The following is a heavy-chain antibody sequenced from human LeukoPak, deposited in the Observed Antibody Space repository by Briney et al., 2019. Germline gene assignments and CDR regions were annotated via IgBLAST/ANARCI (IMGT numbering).Heavy chain of an antibody. CDR2: IYTTEST. D-gene: IGHD2-2*01. Sequence: KSSETLSLTCTVSGGPISSYYWSWIRQPAGKGLEWIGRIYTTESTNYNPALNSRITMSLDTSKNQFSLKLSSVTAADTAVYYCARELGYCSSTSCYPDYWGQGTLVTVSS. CDR3: ARELGYCSSTSCYPDY. CDR1: GGPISSYY. V-gene: IGHV4-4*07. J-gene: IGHJ4*02.